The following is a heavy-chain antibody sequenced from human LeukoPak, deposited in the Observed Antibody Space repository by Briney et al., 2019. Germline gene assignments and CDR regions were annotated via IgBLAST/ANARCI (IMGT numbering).Heavy chain of an antibody. CDR2: IFHSGSA. V-gene: IGHV4-4*02. CDR3: ARASLDYDSGGYLVY. D-gene: IGHD3-22*01. J-gene: IGHJ4*02. CDR1: GASVSTSDW. Sequence: SETLSLTCAVSGASVSTSDWWSWVRQPPGKGLEWLGEIFHSGSANYNPSLKSRVTISLGTSKNQFSLKLTSVTAEDTAVYYCARASLDYDSGGYLVYWGQGRLVTVSS.